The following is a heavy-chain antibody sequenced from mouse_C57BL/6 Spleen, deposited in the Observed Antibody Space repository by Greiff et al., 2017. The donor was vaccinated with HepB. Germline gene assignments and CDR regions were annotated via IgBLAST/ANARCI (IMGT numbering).Heavy chain of an antibody. Sequence: DVKLVESGGGLVKPGGSLKLSCAASGFTFSSYAMSWVRQTPEKRLEWVATISDGGSYTYYPDNVKGRVTISRDNAKNNLYLQMSHLKSEDTAMYYCARGRYFDVWGTGTTVTVSS. V-gene: IGHV5-4*03. CDR3: ARGRYFDV. J-gene: IGHJ1*03. CDR2: ISDGGSYT. CDR1: GFTFSSYA.